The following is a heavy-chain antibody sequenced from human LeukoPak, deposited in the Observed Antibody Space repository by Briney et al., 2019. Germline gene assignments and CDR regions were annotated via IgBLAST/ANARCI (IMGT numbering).Heavy chain of an antibody. D-gene: IGHD6-19*01. J-gene: IGHJ4*02. CDR1: GFTFSSYA. Sequence: RTGGSLRLSCAASGFTFSSYAMSWVRQAPGKRLEWVSAISGSGGSTYYADSVKGRFTISRDSSKNTLYLQMNSLRAEDTAVYYCAKDRRLDYWGQGTLVTVSS. V-gene: IGHV3-23*01. CDR2: ISGSGGST. CDR3: AKDRRLDY.